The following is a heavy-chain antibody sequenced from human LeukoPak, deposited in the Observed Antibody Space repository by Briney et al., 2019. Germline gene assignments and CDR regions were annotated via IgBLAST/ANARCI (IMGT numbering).Heavy chain of an antibody. CDR3: ASTAILGYCSSTSCPYYYYMDV. D-gene: IGHD2-2*01. CDR2: IYYSGTT. V-gene: IGHV4-59*01. CDR1: GGSISNYY. Sequence: PSETLSLTCTVSGGSISNYYWNWIRQPPGKGLEWIGYIYYSGTTNYNPSLKSRVSMSVDTSKNQFSLKLSSVTAADTAVYYCASTAILGYCSSTSCPYYYYMDVWGKGTTVTISS. J-gene: IGHJ6*03.